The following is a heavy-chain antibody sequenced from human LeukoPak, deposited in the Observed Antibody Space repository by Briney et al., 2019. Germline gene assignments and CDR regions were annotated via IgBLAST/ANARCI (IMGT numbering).Heavy chain of an antibody. V-gene: IGHV3-23*01. CDR2: ISGSGGST. CDR3: AKVTVFGVVIIPYFDY. J-gene: IGHJ4*02. Sequence: GGSVRLSCEASGFAFSSYAMSWVRQAPGKGLEWVSAISGSGGSTYYADSVKGRFTISRDNSKNTLYLQMNSLRAEHTAVYYCAKVTVFGVVIIPYFDYWGQGTLVTVSS. D-gene: IGHD3-3*01. CDR1: GFAFSSYA.